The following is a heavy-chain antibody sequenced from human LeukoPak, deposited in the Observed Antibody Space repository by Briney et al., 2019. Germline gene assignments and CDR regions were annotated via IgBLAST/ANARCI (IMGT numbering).Heavy chain of an antibody. Sequence: SETLSLTCTVSGGSISSGGYYWSWIRQHPGKGLEWIGYIYYSGSTYYNPSLKSRVTISVDTSKNQFSLKLSSVTAADTAVYYCARGPFGDIVVVPAAPDDNWFDPWGQGTLVTVSS. D-gene: IGHD2-2*01. V-gene: IGHV4-31*03. CDR3: ARGPFGDIVVVPAAPDDNWFDP. J-gene: IGHJ5*02. CDR2: IYYSGST. CDR1: GGSISSGGYY.